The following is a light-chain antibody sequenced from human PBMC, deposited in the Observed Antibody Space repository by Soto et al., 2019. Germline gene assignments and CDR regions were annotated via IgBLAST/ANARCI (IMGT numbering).Light chain of an antibody. J-gene: IGLJ1*01. CDR3: TSWTSSNSYV. CDR2: DVS. Sequence: QSPLTQPASVSGSPAQSITISCTGTSSDVGAYNYVSWYQQYPGKAPKLMIFDVSNRPSGISHRFSGSKSGDTASLTISGLQAEDEADYYCTSWTSSNSYVFGTGTKLTVL. CDR1: SSDVGAYNY. V-gene: IGLV2-14*01.